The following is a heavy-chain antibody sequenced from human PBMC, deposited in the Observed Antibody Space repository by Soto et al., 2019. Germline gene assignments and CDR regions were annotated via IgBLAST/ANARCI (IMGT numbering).Heavy chain of an antibody. D-gene: IGHD4-17*01. CDR2: IYSSGTT. CDR3: ARQSPVHGMADNWFDP. V-gene: IGHV4-39*01. J-gene: IGHJ5*02. CDR1: GDSICGSRHF. Sequence: SETLSLTCRVSGDSICGSRHFCGWVRQPPGKGLEWIGSIYSSGTTYHNPSLKSRVTISVDEPANQFPLKLSSVTDADTAASYCARQSPVHGMADNWFDPWGNGTLIT.